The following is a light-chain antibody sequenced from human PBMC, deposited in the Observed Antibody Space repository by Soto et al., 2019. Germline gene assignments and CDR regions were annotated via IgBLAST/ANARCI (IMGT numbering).Light chain of an antibody. CDR3: SSYTSSSTLYV. CDR1: SSDVGGYNY. Sequence: QAVVTQPASVSGSPGQSITISCTGTSSDVGGYNYVSWYQQHPGKAPKLMIYDVSNRPSGVSNRFSGSKSGNTASLTISGLQAEDEADYYCSSYTSSSTLYVFGGGTKVTVL. V-gene: IGLV2-14*01. CDR2: DVS. J-gene: IGLJ3*02.